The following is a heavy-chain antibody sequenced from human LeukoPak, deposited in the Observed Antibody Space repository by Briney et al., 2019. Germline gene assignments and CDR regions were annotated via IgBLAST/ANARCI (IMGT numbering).Heavy chain of an antibody. V-gene: IGHV3-48*03. Sequence: GGSLRLSCAASGFTFSSYEMNWVRQAPGKGLEWVSYISTSGSPIYYGNSVKGRFTISRDNVKNSLYLQMNSLRAEDTALYYCARRGFYDTSGYLFDHWGQGTLVTVSS. D-gene: IGHD3-22*01. CDR1: GFTFSSYE. CDR2: ISTSGSPI. J-gene: IGHJ4*02. CDR3: ARRGFYDTSGYLFDH.